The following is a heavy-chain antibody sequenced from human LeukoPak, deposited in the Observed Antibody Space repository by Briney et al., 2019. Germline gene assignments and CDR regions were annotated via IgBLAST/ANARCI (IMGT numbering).Heavy chain of an antibody. J-gene: IGHJ6*03. Sequence: SETLSLTCAVYGGSFSGYYWSWIRQPPGKGLEWIGEINHSGSTNYNPSLKSRVTISVDTSKNQFSLKLSSVTAADTAVYYCAREGRYSSSSGYYYYYMDVWGKGTTVTVSS. D-gene: IGHD6-6*01. V-gene: IGHV4-34*01. CDR2: INHSGST. CDR1: GGSFSGYY. CDR3: AREGRYSSSSGYYYYYMDV.